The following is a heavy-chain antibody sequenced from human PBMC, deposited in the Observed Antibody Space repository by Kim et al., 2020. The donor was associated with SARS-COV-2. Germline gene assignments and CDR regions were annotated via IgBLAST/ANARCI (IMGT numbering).Heavy chain of an antibody. Sequence: SVKGRFTISRDNAKNSLYLQMNSLRAEDTALYYCAKETTMVRGVITGFDPWGQGTLVTVSS. J-gene: IGHJ5*02. V-gene: IGHV3-9*01. D-gene: IGHD3-10*01. CDR3: AKETTMVRGVITGFDP.